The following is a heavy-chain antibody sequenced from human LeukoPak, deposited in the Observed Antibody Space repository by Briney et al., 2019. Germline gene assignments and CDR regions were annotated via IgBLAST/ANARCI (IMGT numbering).Heavy chain of an antibody. D-gene: IGHD3-16*01. Sequence: GASVKVSCKASGYTFSSYDINWVRQATGQGLEWMGWMNPNSGNAGSAQKFQGRVTMSRNTSISTAYMELSGLRSEDTAVFYCARDDDYVPDHWGQGTLVTVSS. CDR2: MNPNSGNA. CDR1: GYTFSSYD. V-gene: IGHV1-8*02. J-gene: IGHJ4*02. CDR3: ARDDDYVPDH.